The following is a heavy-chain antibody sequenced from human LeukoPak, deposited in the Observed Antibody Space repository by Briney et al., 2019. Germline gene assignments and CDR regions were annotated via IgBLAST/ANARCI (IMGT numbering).Heavy chain of an antibody. CDR1: GFTFSNYW. V-gene: IGHV3-23*01. J-gene: IGHJ5*02. CDR2: IRGSGGST. Sequence: GGSLRLSCVASGFTFSNYWMSWVRQAPGKGLEWVSTIRGSGGSTYSADSVKGRFIISRDNSKNTLFLQMNSLRAEDTAVYYCAKGRSGFSNWFDPWGQGTLVTVSS. CDR3: AKGRSGFSNWFDP. D-gene: IGHD3-3*01.